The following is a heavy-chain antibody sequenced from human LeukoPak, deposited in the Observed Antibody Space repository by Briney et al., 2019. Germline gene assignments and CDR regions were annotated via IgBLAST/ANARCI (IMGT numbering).Heavy chain of an antibody. CDR2: IWYDGSNK. CDR1: GFTFSSYG. Sequence: GGSLRLSCAASGFTFSSYGMHWVRQAPGKGLEWVAVIWYDGSNKYYADSVKGRFTISRDNSKNTLYLQMNSLRAEDTAVYYCARSQYYDILTGSKRQYYFDYWGQGTLVTVSP. V-gene: IGHV3-33*01. J-gene: IGHJ4*02. CDR3: ARSQYYDILTGSKRQYYFDY. D-gene: IGHD3-9*01.